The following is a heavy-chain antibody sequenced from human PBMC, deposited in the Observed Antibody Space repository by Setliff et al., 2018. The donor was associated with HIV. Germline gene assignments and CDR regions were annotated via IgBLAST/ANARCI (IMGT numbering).Heavy chain of an antibody. V-gene: IGHV3-9*01. D-gene: IGHD3-3*01. J-gene: IGHJ6*03. CDR2: ISWNSGSI. Sequence: GGSLRLSCTASGFTFDDYAMHWVRQAPGKGLEWVSGISWNSGSIGYADSVKGRFTISRDNSKNSLYLQMNNLRGEDTALYYCAKGSGKITIYYYYMDVWGKGTTVTVS. CDR1: GFTFDDYA. CDR3: AKGSGKITIYYYYMDV.